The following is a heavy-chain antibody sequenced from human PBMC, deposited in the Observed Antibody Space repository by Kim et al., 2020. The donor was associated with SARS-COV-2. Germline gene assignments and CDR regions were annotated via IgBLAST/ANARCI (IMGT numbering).Heavy chain of an antibody. D-gene: IGHD3-22*01. J-gene: IGHJ6*02. Sequence: AQKFQGRVTITRDMSTSTAYMELSSLRSEDTAVYYCAAEYYYDSSMGVDVWGQGTTVTVSS. CDR3: AAEYYYDSSMGVDV. V-gene: IGHV1-58*01.